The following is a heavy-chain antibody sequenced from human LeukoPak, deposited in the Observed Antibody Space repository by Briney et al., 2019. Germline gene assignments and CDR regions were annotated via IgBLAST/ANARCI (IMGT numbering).Heavy chain of an antibody. J-gene: IGHJ4*02. CDR1: GFTFNSHS. Sequence: GGSLRLSCAASGFTFNSHSMHWVRQAPGKGLDWVSSITAGGATTYYADSVKGRFTISRDNAKNSLFLQMISLRAEDTAVYYCARGIALAGTAYYFDNWGQGTLVTVSS. CDR3: ARGIALAGTAYYFDN. D-gene: IGHD6-19*01. CDR2: ITAGGATT. V-gene: IGHV3-23*01.